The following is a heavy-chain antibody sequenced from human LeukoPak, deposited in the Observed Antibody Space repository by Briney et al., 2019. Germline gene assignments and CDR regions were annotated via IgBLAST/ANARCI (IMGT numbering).Heavy chain of an antibody. J-gene: IGHJ4*02. CDR3: ATVVPAADARSFDY. D-gene: IGHD2-2*01. Sequence: GASVKVSCTVAGYTLTELSMHWVGQAPGKGLEWMGGFDPYVGEIIYATKVQGRVTMTKDTSKATAYMELSSLRSEDTAVYYCATVVPAADARSFDYWGQGTLVTVSS. CDR2: FDPYVGEI. CDR1: GYTLTELS. V-gene: IGHV1-24*01.